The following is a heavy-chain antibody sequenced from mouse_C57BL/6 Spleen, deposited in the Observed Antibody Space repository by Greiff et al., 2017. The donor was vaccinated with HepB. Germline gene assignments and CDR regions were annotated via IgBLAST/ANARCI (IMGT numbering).Heavy chain of an antibody. CDR3: ARDPYYL. CDR1: GFTFSSYA. Sequence: EVQGVESGGGLVKPGGSLKLSCAASGFTFSSYAMSWVRQTPEKRLEWVATISDGGSYTYYPDNVKGRFTISRDNAKNNLYLQMSHLKSEDTAMYYCARDPYYLGGQGTTLTVSS. J-gene: IGHJ2*01. V-gene: IGHV5-4*01. D-gene: IGHD1-1*01. CDR2: ISDGGSYT.